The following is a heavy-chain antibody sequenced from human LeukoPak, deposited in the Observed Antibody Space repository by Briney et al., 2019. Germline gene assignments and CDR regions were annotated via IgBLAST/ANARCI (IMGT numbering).Heavy chain of an antibody. D-gene: IGHD3-22*01. CDR1: GGTFSSYA. CDR2: IIPILGIA. V-gene: IGHV1-69*04. CDR3: ARGMRDSSGYYYDIDY. J-gene: IGHJ4*02. Sequence: ASVKVSCKASGGTFSSYAISWVRQAPGQGLEWMGRIIPILGIANYAQKFQGRVTITADKSTSTAYMELSSLRSEDTAVYHCARGMRDSSGYYYDIDYWGQGTLVTVSS.